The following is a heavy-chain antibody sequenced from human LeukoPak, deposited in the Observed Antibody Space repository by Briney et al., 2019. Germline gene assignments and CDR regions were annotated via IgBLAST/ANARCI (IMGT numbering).Heavy chain of an antibody. D-gene: IGHD6-6*01. Sequence: SETLSLTCTVSGGSISSGSYYWSWIRQPAGKGLEWIGRIYTSGSTNYNPSLKSRVTISVDTSKNQFSLKLSSVTAADTAVYYCARDRTSIKAFDIWGQGTVVTVSS. CDR2: IYTSGST. CDR1: GGSISSGSYY. J-gene: IGHJ3*02. V-gene: IGHV4-61*02. CDR3: ARDRTSIKAFDI.